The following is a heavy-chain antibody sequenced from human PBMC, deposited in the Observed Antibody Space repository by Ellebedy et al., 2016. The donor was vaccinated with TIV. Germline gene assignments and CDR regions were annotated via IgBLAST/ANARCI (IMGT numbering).Heavy chain of an antibody. J-gene: IGHJ4*02. CDR1: GFNFNYYN. V-gene: IGHV3-74*01. Sequence: GGSLRLXXAASGFNFNYYNLNWVRQAPGKGLEWVSRIHSDGSSTTYADSVKGRFTISRDNAENTQFLQMNSLRTEDTAVYYCARGDRGGFDLWGQGTLVVVSS. CDR2: IHSDGSST. CDR3: ARGDRGGFDL.